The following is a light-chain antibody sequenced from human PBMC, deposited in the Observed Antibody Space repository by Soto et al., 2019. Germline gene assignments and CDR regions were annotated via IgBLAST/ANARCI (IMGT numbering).Light chain of an antibody. J-gene: IGLJ1*01. CDR3: TSYSSSDIFYV. V-gene: IGLV2-14*01. CDR2: EVS. CDR1: SSDVGGYNC. Sequence: QSVLTQPASVSGSPGQSITISCTGTSSDVGGYNCVSWYQQQSGKAPKLMIHEVSNRPSGVSNRFSGSKSGNTASLTISGLQAEDEADYYCTSYSSSDIFYVFGTGTKVTVL.